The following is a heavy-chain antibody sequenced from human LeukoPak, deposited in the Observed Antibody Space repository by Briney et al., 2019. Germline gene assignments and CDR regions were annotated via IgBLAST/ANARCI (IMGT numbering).Heavy chain of an antibody. J-gene: IGHJ2*01. CDR1: GGSMSNYY. D-gene: IGHD4-17*01. V-gene: IGHV4-59*01. Sequence: SETLSLTCTVSGGSMSNYYWGWIRQPPGKGLEWIGYIYYSGSTNYNPSLKSRVTISVDTSKNQFSLKLSSVTAADTAVYYCAGHFDYGDYGLRYFDLWGRGTLVTVSS. CDR2: IYYSGST. CDR3: AGHFDYGDYGLRYFDL.